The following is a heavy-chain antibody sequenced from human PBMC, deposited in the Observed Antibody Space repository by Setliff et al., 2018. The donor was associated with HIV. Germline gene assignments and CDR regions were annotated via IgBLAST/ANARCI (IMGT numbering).Heavy chain of an antibody. CDR2: IYYSGST. J-gene: IGHJ3*02. D-gene: IGHD3-10*01. V-gene: IGHV4-59*01. CDR1: GGSMSSYY. CDR3: GRVGFGELFGAFDI. Sequence: LSLTCTVSGGSMSSYYWSWIRQPPGKGPEWVGYIYYSGSTNYNPSLKSRVSISVDTSKNQFSLKLSSVTAADTAMYYCGRVGFGELFGAFDIWGQGIMVTVSS.